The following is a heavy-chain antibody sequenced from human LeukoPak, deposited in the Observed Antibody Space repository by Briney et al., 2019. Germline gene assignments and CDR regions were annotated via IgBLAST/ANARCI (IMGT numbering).Heavy chain of an antibody. CDR1: GDSVSSNSAA. D-gene: IGHD5-12*01. Sequence: SQTLSLTCAISGDSVSSNSAAWNWIRQSPSRGLEWLGRTYYRSKWYNDYAVSVKGRITINPDTSKNQFSLQLNSVTPEDTAVYYCARSLPYSGYEGDWGYGMDVWGQGTTVTVSS. V-gene: IGHV6-1*01. CDR3: ARSLPYSGYEGDWGYGMDV. J-gene: IGHJ6*02. CDR2: TYYRSKWYN.